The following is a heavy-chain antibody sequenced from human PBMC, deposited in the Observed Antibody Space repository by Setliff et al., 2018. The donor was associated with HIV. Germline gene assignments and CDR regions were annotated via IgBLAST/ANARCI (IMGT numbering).Heavy chain of an antibody. V-gene: IGHV3-23*01. CDR3: ARAPYSSSSYFDY. D-gene: IGHD6-6*01. CDR1: GFTFDSHR. CDR2: IIGSGDTT. Sequence: GGSLRLSCIASGFTFDSHRMSWFRQIPGKGLEWVSAIIGSGDTTYYADSVKGRFTISRDNAKNTLYLQMNSLRAEDTAVYYCARAPYSSSSYFDYWGQGTLVTVSS. J-gene: IGHJ4*02.